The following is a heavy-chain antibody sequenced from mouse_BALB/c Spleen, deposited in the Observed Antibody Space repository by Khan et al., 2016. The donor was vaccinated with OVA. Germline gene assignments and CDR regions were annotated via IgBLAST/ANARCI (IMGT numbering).Heavy chain of an antibody. CDR1: GYTFINYW. J-gene: IGHJ2*01. V-gene: IGHV1-7*01. CDR3: ARGRVDY. CDR2: IDPSTGYT. Sequence: VQLQESGAELAKPGASVKMSCRASGYTFINYWMHWVKQRPGQGLEWIGYIDPSTGYTEYNQKFKDKATLATDKSSSTAYMQLSSLTSEDPAVYYCARGRVDYWGQGTTLTVSS.